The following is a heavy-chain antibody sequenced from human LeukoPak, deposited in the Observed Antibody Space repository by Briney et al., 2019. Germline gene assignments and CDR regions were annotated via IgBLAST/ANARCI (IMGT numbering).Heavy chain of an antibody. CDR3: ARLYDGSGDQFDY. V-gene: IGHV5-10-1*01. D-gene: IGHD3-10*01. J-gene: IGHJ4*02. CDR2: IDSSDSYT. Sequence: GESLLISCKGSGYSFTSYWISVGRQMAGERVEWMGRIDSSDSYTNYSPSFQGHVTISAAKSISTACLQWSSLKASDTAMYYCARLYDGSGDQFDYWGQGTLVTVSS. CDR1: GYSFTSYW.